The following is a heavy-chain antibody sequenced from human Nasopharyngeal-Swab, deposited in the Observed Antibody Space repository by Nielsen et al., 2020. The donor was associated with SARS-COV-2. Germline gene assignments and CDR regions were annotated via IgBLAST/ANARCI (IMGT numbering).Heavy chain of an antibody. D-gene: IGHD5-24*01. CDR3: AVDGI. Sequence: GGSLRLSCAASGFTFSNYWMSWVRQAPGKGLEWVASIKQDGSEKYHVDSVKGRFTISRDNAKNSLYLQMNSLRAEDTAVYYCAVDGIWGQGTMVTVSS. V-gene: IGHV3-7*01. J-gene: IGHJ3*02. CDR1: GFTFSNYW. CDR2: IKQDGSEK.